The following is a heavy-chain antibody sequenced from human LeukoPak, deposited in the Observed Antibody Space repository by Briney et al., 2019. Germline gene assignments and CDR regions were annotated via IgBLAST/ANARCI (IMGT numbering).Heavy chain of an antibody. CDR1: GFTFSSYA. V-gene: IGHV3-30*14. CDR2: ISYDGSNK. Sequence: GGSLRLSCAASGFTFSSYAMHWVRQAPGKGLEWVAVISYDGSNKYYADSVKGRFTISRDNSKNTLYLQMNSLRAEDTAVYYCARDPGTVVRDGMDVWGQGTTVTVSS. J-gene: IGHJ6*02. CDR3: ARDPGTVVRDGMDV. D-gene: IGHD4-23*01.